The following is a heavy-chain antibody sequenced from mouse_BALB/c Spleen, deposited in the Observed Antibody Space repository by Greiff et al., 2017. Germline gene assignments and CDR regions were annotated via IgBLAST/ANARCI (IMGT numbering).Heavy chain of an antibody. D-gene: IGHD2-3*01. CDR1: GFTFTDYY. CDR2: IRNKANGYTT. J-gene: IGHJ1*01. V-gene: IGHV7-3*02. Sequence: EVHLVESGGGLVQPGGSLRLSCATSGFTFTDYYMSWVRQPPGKALEWLGFIRNKANGYTTEYSASVKGRFTISRDNSQSILYLQMNTLRAEDSATYYCARDMDGPYGYFDVWGAGTTVTVSS. CDR3: ARDMDGPYGYFDV.